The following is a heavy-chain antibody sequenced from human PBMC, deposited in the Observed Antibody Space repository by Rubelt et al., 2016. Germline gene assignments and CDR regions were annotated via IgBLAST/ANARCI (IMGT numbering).Heavy chain of an antibody. V-gene: IGHV4-39*07. D-gene: IGHD1-14*01. Sequence: QLQLQESGPGLVKPSETLSLTCTVSGGSISSTSYYWGWIRQPPGKGLEWIGSIYYSGSTYYNPSLKSRVTMSVDPSKNQWSLKVSSVTAADTAVYYCARDTTKYYFDYWGQGTLVTVSS. CDR1: GGSISSTSYY. CDR3: ARDTTKYYFDY. J-gene: IGHJ4*02. CDR2: IYYSGST.